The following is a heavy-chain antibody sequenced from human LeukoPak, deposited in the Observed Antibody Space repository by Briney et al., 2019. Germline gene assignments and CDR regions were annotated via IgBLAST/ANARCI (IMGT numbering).Heavy chain of an antibody. CDR1: GYAFNSYY. J-gene: IGHJ4*02. D-gene: IGHD3-16*01. CDR3: ASCVGGSTNYFDY. V-gene: IGHV1-46*02. CDR2: VNPSGGTT. Sequence: ASVKVSCKASGYAFNSYYMHWVRQAPGQGLEWLGIVNPSGGTTAYAQDFEGRITVTWDASTKTVYMELSSLRSQDTAMYYCASCVGGSTNYFDYWDQGTLITVSS.